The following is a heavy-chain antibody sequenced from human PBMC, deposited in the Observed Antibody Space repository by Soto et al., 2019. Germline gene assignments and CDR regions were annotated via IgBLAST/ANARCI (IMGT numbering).Heavy chain of an antibody. CDR3: ASVKYSSSWYWGDY. Sequence: QVQLVESGGGVVQPGRSLRLSCAASGFTFSSYAMHWVRQAPGKGLEWVAVISYDGSNKYYADSVKGRFTISRYNSKNTLYLQMNSLRAEDTAVYYCASVKYSSSWYWGDYWGQGTLVTVSS. D-gene: IGHD6-13*01. V-gene: IGHV3-30-3*01. CDR1: GFTFSSYA. CDR2: ISYDGSNK. J-gene: IGHJ4*02.